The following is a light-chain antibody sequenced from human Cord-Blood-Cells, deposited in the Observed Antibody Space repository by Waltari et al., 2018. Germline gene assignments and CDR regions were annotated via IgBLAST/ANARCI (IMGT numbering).Light chain of an antibody. CDR3: CSYAGSSTLV. CDR2: EGS. V-gene: IGLV2-23*01. CDR1: SSDVGGYNL. J-gene: IGLJ2*01. Sequence: QSALTQPASVSGSPGQSITISCTGTSSDVGGYNLFSWYQQHPGKAPKPMIYEGSKRPSGVSNRFSGSKSGNTASLTISGLQAEDEADYYCCSYAGSSTLVFGGGTKLTVL.